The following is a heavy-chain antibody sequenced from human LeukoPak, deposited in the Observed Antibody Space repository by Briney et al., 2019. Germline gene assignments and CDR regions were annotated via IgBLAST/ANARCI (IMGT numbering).Heavy chain of an antibody. Sequence: GAPVKVSCKASGYTFTSYYMHWVRQAPGQGLEWMGIINPSGGSTSYAQKFQGRVTMTRDTSISTAYMELSRLRSDDTAVYYCARDFRAAMVSDWFDPWGQGTLVTVSS. V-gene: IGHV1-46*01. D-gene: IGHD5-18*01. CDR3: ARDFRAAMVSDWFDP. J-gene: IGHJ5*02. CDR1: GYTFTSYY. CDR2: INPSGGST.